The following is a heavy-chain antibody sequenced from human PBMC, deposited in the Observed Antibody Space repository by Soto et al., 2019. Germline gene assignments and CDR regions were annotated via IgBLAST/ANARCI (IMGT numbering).Heavy chain of an antibody. CDR2: IYDSGST. CDR3: AREPPQTYYYDSSGPH. J-gene: IGHJ4*02. V-gene: IGHV4-59*01. Sequence: SETLSLTCTVSGGSISSYYWSWIRQPPGKGLEWIGYIYDSGSTNYNPSLKSRVTISVDTSKNQFSLRLTSVTAADTAVYYCAREPPQTYYYDSSGPHWGQGTLVTVSS. D-gene: IGHD3-22*01. CDR1: GGSISSYY.